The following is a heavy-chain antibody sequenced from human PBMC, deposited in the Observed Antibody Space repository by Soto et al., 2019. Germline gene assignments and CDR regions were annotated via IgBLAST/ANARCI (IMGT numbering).Heavy chain of an antibody. D-gene: IGHD3-9*01. Sequence: QVQLVQSGAEVKKPGSSVKVSCKASGGTFSSYAISWVRQAPGQGLEWMGGIIPIFGTANYAQKFQGRVTITADESTSTAYMELSRLRSEDTAVYCCAEARVRFDICYYGMDVWGQGTTVTVSS. CDR3: AEARVRFDICYYGMDV. CDR2: IIPIFGTA. CDR1: GGTFSSYA. V-gene: IGHV1-69*01. J-gene: IGHJ6*02.